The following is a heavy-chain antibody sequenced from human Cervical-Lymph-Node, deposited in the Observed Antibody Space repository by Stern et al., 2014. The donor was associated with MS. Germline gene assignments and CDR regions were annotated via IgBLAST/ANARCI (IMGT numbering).Heavy chain of an antibody. V-gene: IGHV1-69*01. D-gene: IGHD1-26*01. Sequence: VQLVESGAEVKKPGSSVKVSCKASGGTFSSYAISWVRQAPGQGLEGMGGIIPICGKANYAQKFQGRVTITADDSTHTAYMELSSLRSEDTAVYYCARGELKEGLVRGMDVWGQGTTVTVSS. J-gene: IGHJ6*02. CDR3: ARGELKEGLVRGMDV. CDR1: GGTFSSYA. CDR2: IIPICGKA.